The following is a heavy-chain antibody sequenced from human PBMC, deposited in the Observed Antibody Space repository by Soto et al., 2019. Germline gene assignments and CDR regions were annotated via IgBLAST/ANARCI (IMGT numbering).Heavy chain of an antibody. CDR1: GGSFSGYY. CDR2: INHSGST. CDR3: ARRGGQFCSSTSCYWDYYYYYGMDV. Sequence: SETLSLTCAVYGGSFSGYYWSWIRQPPGKGLEWIGEINHSGSTNYNPSLKSRVTISVDTSKNQFSLKLSSVTAADTAVYYCARRGGQFCSSTSCYWDYYYYYGMDVWGQGTTVPVSS. V-gene: IGHV4-34*01. D-gene: IGHD2-2*01. J-gene: IGHJ6*02.